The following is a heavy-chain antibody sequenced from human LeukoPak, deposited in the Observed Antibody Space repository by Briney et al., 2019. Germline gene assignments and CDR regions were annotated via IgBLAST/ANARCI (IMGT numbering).Heavy chain of an antibody. D-gene: IGHD1-20*01. Sequence: ASVKVSCKASGYTFTRYDINWVRQATGQGLEWMGWMNPNSGNTGFAQKFQARVTMTRNTSISTAYMELSSLRSEDTAVYYCARGHNWNDDYWGQGTLVTVSS. J-gene: IGHJ4*02. CDR3: ARGHNWNDDY. CDR2: MNPNSGNT. V-gene: IGHV1-8*01. CDR1: GYTFTRYD.